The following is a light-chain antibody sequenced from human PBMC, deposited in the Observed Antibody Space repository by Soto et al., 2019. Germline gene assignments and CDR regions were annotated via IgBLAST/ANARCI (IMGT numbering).Light chain of an antibody. CDR3: QQRSNWPPT. J-gene: IGKJ4*01. Sequence: EIVLTQSPATLSLSPGERATLSCRASQSVSSYLAWYQQKPGQAPRLLIYDASNRATGIPARFSGSGSETYFTLTISSLEPEDFAVYYCQQRSNWPPTFGGGTKVEIK. CDR1: QSVSSY. CDR2: DAS. V-gene: IGKV3-11*01.